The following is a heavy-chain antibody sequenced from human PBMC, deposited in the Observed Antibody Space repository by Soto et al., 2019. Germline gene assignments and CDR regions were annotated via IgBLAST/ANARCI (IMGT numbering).Heavy chain of an antibody. Sequence: QVQLQESGPGLVKTSETLSLTCTVSGGSTSSYYWSWIRQPPGKRLEWIGYIYYSGSTNYNPSLPSRVDISIDTSKKQFSLKLSSVTVADTAVYYCARVGPNTPFFYYYTMDVWGQGTTVTVSS. CDR1: GGSTSSYY. CDR2: IYYSGST. J-gene: IGHJ6*02. V-gene: IGHV4-59*12. D-gene: IGHD1-26*01. CDR3: ARVGPNTPFFYYYTMDV.